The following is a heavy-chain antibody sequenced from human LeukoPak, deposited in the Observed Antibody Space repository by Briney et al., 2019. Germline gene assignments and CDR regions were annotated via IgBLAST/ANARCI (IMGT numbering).Heavy chain of an antibody. J-gene: IGHJ6*02. CDR1: GFTVSSNY. D-gene: IGHD6-19*01. CDR2: IYSGGST. CDR3: ARGLAAGYYYYGMDV. V-gene: IGHV3-53*01. Sequence: GGSLRLSCAASGFTVSSNYMSWVRQAPGKGLEWVSVIYSGGSTYYADSVKGRFTISRDNSKNTLYLQMNSLRAEDTVVYYCARGLAAGYYYYGMDVWGQGTTVTVSS.